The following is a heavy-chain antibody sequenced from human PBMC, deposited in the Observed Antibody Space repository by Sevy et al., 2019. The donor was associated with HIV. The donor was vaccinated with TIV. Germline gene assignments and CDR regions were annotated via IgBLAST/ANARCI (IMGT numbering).Heavy chain of an antibody. D-gene: IGHD3-22*01. CDR3: AREYYYDSSGYCSRAEYFQH. Sequence: ASVKVSCKASGYTFTSYGISWVRQAPGQGLEWMGWISAYNGNTNYAQKLQGRVTMTTDTSTSTAYMELRSLRSDDTAVYYCAREYYYDSSGYCSRAEYFQHWGQGTLVTVSS. V-gene: IGHV1-18*01. CDR1: GYTFTSYG. CDR2: ISAYNGNT. J-gene: IGHJ1*01.